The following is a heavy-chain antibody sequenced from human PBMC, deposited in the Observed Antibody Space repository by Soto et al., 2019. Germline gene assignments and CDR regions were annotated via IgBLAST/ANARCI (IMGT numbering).Heavy chain of an antibody. CDR3: ARDLWGYCGTDCYPLDV. CDR1: GCSISNYY. D-gene: IGHD2-21*02. Sequence: PSETLSLACTVSGCSISNYYWNWIRQSPGKGLEWIGYIYSTGSTHYNPSLKNRVTISIDTSKNQFSLQLNSVTAADTAVYYCARDLWGYCGTDCYPLDVWGQGTTVTVSS. J-gene: IGHJ6*02. V-gene: IGHV4-59*01. CDR2: IYSTGST.